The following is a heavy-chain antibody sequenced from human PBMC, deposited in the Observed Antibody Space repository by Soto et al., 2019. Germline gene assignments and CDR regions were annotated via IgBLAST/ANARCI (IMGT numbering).Heavy chain of an antibody. CDR2: INSDGSST. CDR1: GFTLGSYW. CDR3: ARDPGSGYYDSSGYYYD. D-gene: IGHD3-22*01. J-gene: IGHJ4*02. Sequence: PGGSLRLSCAASGFTLGSYWMHWVRQAPGKGLVWVSRINSDGSSTSYADSVKGRFTISRDNAKNTLYLQMNSLRAEDTAVYYCARDPGSGYYDSSGYYYDWGQGTLVTVSS. V-gene: IGHV3-74*01.